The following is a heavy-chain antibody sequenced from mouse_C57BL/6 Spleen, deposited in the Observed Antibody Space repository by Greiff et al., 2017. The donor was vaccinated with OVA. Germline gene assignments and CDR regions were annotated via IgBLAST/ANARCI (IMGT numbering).Heavy chain of an antibody. CDR2: ILPGSGST. Sequence: QVQLQQSGAELMKPGASVKLSCKATGYTFTGYWIEWVKQRPGHGLEWIGDILPGSGSTNYNEKFKGKATLTAETSSNTAYMELSSLTTADYAITNGARDDTPFDYWGQGTTLTVSS. CDR3: ARDDTPFDY. V-gene: IGHV1-9*01. J-gene: IGHJ2*01. D-gene: IGHD2-12*01. CDR1: GYTFTGYW.